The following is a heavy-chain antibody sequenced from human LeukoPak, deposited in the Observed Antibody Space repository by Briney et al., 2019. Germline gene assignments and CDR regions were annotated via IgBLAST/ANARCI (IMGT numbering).Heavy chain of an antibody. D-gene: IGHD6-6*01. V-gene: IGHV4-39*01. CDR1: GGSITTSSYY. CDR3: ARRLADRPLRY. Sequence: SETLSLTCTVSGGSITTSSYYWGWLRQPPGKGLEWIGSIYYSGSTYYNPSLKSRVTISADTSKNQFSLKLSSMTAADTAVYFCARRLADRPLRYWGQGTLVTVSS. J-gene: IGHJ4*02. CDR2: IYYSGST.